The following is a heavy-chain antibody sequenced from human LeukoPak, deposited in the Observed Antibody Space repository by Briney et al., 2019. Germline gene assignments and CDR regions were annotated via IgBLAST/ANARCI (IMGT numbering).Heavy chain of an antibody. J-gene: IGHJ6*02. CDR3: SSGVDGMDV. CDR1: GFTLSGSA. Sequence: QPGGSLRLSCAASGFTLSGSAMHWVRQAPGKGLEWVGRIRSQANNYATAYDASVKGRFTISRDDPKNTAYLQMNSLKTEDTAVYYCSSGVDGMDVWGQGTTVTVSS. D-gene: IGHD3-10*01. V-gene: IGHV3-73*01. CDR2: IRSQANNYAT.